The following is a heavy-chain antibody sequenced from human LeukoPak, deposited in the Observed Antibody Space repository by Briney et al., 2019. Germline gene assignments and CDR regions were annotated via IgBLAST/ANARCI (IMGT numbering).Heavy chain of an antibody. CDR3: ARVQYYYDSSGYYLFDY. CDR1: GGSISSGDYY. D-gene: IGHD3-22*01. J-gene: IGHJ4*02. CDR2: IYYSGST. V-gene: IGHV4-30-4*01. Sequence: PSETLSLTCTVSGGSISSGDYYWSWIRQPPGKGLEWIGYIYYSGSTYYNPSLKSRVTISVDTSKNQFSLKLSSVTAADTAVYYCARVQYYYDSSGYYLFDYWGQGTLVTVSS.